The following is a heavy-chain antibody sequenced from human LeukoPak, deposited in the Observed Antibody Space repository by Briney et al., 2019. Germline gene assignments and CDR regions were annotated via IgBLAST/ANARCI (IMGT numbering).Heavy chain of an antibody. D-gene: IGHD3/OR15-3a*01. CDR2: INHSGST. V-gene: IGHV4-34*01. CDR3: ARGPEGDWSPAYYYYYYMDV. J-gene: IGHJ6*03. CDR1: GGSFSGYY. Sequence: SETLSLTCAVYGGSFSGYYWSWIRQPPGKGLEWIGEINHSGSTNYNPSLKSRVTISVATSKNQFSLKLSSVTAADTAVYDCARGPEGDWSPAYYYYYYMDVWGKGTTVTVSS.